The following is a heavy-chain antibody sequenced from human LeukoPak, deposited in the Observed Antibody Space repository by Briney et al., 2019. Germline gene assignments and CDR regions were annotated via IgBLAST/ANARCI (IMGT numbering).Heavy chain of an antibody. CDR3: ARERDYSGWQFDY. V-gene: IGHV3-53*01. Sequence: GGSLRLSCAASGLTVSSNYMTWVRQAPGKGLEWVSVIYSSGITYYADSVKGRFTISRDNSKNTLYLQMNSLRAEDTAVYYCARERDYSGWQFDYWGQGTLVTVSS. D-gene: IGHD6-19*01. CDR2: IYSSGIT. J-gene: IGHJ4*02. CDR1: GLTVSSNY.